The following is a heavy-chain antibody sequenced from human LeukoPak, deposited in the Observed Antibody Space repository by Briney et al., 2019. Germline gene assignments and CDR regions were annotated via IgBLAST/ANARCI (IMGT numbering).Heavy chain of an antibody. V-gene: IGHV5-51*01. D-gene: IGHD6-13*01. Sequence: GETLKISCKGSGYSFTSYWIGWVRQMPGKGLEWMGIIYPSDSDTRYSPSFQGQVTISADKSISTAYLQWSSLKASDTAMYYCARQRRNGGIAASNDAFDIWGQGTMVTDSS. J-gene: IGHJ3*02. CDR3: ARQRRNGGIAASNDAFDI. CDR2: IYPSDSDT. CDR1: GYSFTSYW.